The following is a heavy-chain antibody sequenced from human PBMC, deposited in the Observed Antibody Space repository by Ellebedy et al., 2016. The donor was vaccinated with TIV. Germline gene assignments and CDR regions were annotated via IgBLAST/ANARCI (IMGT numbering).Heavy chain of an antibody. CDR1: GFTFDDYA. CDR2: ISWNSGSI. J-gene: IGHJ6*02. D-gene: IGHD2-15*01. CDR3: AKEGLGCSGGSCYSLVNYGMDV. Sequence: GGSLRLSXAASGFTFDDYAMHWVRQAPGKGLEWVSGISWNSGSIGYADSVKGRFTISRDNAKNSLYLQMNSLRAEDTALYYCAKEGLGCSGGSCYSLVNYGMDVWGQGTTVTVSS. V-gene: IGHV3-9*01.